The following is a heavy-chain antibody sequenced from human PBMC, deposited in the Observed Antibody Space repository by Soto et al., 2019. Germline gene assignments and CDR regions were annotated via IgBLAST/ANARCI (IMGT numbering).Heavy chain of an antibody. D-gene: IGHD3-22*01. CDR3: ARDHNYDSRGSNYYYYGMDV. CDR2: ISSSSSYI. Sequence: PGGSLRLSCAASGFTFSSYIMPCVRQAPWKGLEWFSSISSSSSYIYYADSVKGRFTISRDNAKNSLYLQMNSLRAEDTAVYYCARDHNYDSRGSNYYYYGMDVWGQGTTVNVSS. CDR1: GFTFSSYI. J-gene: IGHJ6*02. V-gene: IGHV3-21*01.